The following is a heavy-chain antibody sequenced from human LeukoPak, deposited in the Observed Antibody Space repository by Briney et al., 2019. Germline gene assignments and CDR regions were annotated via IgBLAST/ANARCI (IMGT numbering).Heavy chain of an antibody. CDR1: GGSISTYY. D-gene: IGHD5-24*01. Sequence: PSETLSLTCTVSGGSISTYYWSWIRQPAGKGLEWIGRIYTSGSTNYNPSLKSRVTMSVDTSKKHFSLKLSSVTAADTAVYYCARVLADGYNSRKDAFDIWGQGTMVTVSS. V-gene: IGHV4-4*07. J-gene: IGHJ3*02. CDR2: IYTSGST. CDR3: ARVLADGYNSRKDAFDI.